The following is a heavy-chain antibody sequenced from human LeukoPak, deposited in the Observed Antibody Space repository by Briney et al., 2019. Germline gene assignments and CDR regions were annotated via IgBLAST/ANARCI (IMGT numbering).Heavy chain of an antibody. CDR3: ARDAKLRYFDWLANWFDP. J-gene: IGHJ5*02. CDR2: ISSSGSTI. V-gene: IGHV3-48*04. D-gene: IGHD3-9*01. Sequence: PGRSLRLSCAASGFTFSSYGMHWVRQAPGNGLEWDSYISSSGSTIYYADSVKGRFTISRDNAKNSLYLQMNSLRAEDTAVYYCARDAKLRYFDWLANWFDPWGQGTLVTVSS. CDR1: GFTFSSYG.